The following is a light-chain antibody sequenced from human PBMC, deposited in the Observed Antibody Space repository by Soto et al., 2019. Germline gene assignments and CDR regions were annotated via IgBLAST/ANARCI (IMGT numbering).Light chain of an antibody. V-gene: IGLV2-8*01. CDR3: SSYAASNNYV. CDR1: SSDVGGYNY. J-gene: IGLJ1*01. CDR2: EVS. Sequence: QSALTQPPSASGSPGQSVTISCTGTSSDVGGYNYVSWYQQHPGKAPKLMICEVSKRPSGVPDRFSGSKSGNTASLTVSGLQAEDEADYYCSSYAASNNYVFGTGTKVTVL.